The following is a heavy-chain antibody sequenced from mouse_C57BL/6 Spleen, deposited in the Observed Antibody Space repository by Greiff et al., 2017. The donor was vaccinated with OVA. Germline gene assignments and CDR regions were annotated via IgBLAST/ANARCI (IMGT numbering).Heavy chain of an antibody. D-gene: IGHD2-4*01. CDR2: ISDGGSYT. V-gene: IGHV5-4*03. Sequence: DVMLVESGGGLVKPGGSLKLSCAASGFTFSSYAMSWVRQTPEKRLEWVATISDGGSYTYYPDNVKGRFTISRDNAKNNLYLQMSHLKSEDTAMYYCARAYDYDGGNYFDYWGQGTTLTVSS. CDR3: ARAYDYDGGNYFDY. CDR1: GFTFSSYA. J-gene: IGHJ2*01.